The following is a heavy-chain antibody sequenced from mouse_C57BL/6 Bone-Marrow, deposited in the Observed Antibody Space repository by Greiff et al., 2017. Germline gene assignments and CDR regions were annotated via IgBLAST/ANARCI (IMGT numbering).Heavy chain of an antibody. Sequence: QVQLKQSGPELVKPGASVKISCKASGYAFSSSWMNWVKQRPGKGLEWIGRIYPGDGDTNYNGKFKGKATLTADKSSSTAYMQLSSLTSEDSAVYCCAREEGDSALDYWGQGTTLTVSS. D-gene: IGHD3-2*01. CDR1: GYAFSSSW. V-gene: IGHV1-82*01. J-gene: IGHJ2*01. CDR3: AREEGDSALDY. CDR2: IYPGDGDT.